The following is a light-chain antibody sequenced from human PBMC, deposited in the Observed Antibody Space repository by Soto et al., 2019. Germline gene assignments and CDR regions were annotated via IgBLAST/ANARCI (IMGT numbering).Light chain of an antibody. CDR3: QQYNGT. J-gene: IGKJ1*01. CDR1: KTISNW. Sequence: DIQMTQSPSTLSASVGDRVTITCRASKTISNWLAWYQQKPGKAPKLLIYKASNLESGVPSRFSGSGSGTDFTLTISSLQPDDFAIYYCQQYNGTFGQGTKWIS. CDR2: KAS. V-gene: IGKV1-5*03.